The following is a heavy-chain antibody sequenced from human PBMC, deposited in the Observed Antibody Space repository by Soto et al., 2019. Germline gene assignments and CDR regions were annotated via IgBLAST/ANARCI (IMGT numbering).Heavy chain of an antibody. Sequence: GGSLRLSCAASGFTFSSYAMSWVRQAPGKGLEWVSAISGSGDTTYYADSVKGRFTISRDNSKNTLYLQMNALRAEDTAVYFCAKVIYSGNYYSFFDYWGQGTVVTVSS. CDR3: AKVIYSGNYYSFFDY. V-gene: IGHV3-23*01. CDR1: GFTFSSYA. J-gene: IGHJ4*02. CDR2: ISGSGDTT. D-gene: IGHD1-26*01.